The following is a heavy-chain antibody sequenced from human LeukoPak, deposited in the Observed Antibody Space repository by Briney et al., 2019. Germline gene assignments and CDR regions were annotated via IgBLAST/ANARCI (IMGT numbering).Heavy chain of an antibody. J-gene: IGHJ5*02. CDR1: GYTFTSYA. V-gene: IGHV7-4-1*02. CDR3: ARASLWFTRGVFDP. D-gene: IGHD3-10*01. CDR2: INTNTGNP. Sequence: ASVTVSCKASGYTFTSYAMNWVRQAPGQGLEWMGWINTNTGNPTYAQGFTGRFVFSLDTSVSTAYLQISSLKAEDTAVYYCARASLWFTRGVFDPWGQGTLVTVSS.